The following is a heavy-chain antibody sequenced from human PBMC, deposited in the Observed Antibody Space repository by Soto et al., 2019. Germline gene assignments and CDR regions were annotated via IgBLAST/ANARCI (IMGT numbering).Heavy chain of an antibody. CDR1: GYSFTSYW. CDR2: IYPGDSDT. CDR3: ARPAAAGKYYYGMDV. Sequence: EVQLVQSGAEVKKPGESLKISCKGSGYSFTSYWIGWVRQMPGKGLECMGIIYPGDSDTRYSPSFQGQVTISADKSIGTAYLQWSGLKASDTAMYYCARPAAAGKYYYGMDVWGQGTTVTVSS. D-gene: IGHD6-13*01. V-gene: IGHV5-51*01. J-gene: IGHJ6*02.